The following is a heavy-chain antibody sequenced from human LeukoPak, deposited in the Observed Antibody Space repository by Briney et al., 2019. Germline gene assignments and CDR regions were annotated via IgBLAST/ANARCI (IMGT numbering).Heavy chain of an antibody. V-gene: IGHV3-23*01. D-gene: IGHD3-22*01. Sequence: PGGSLRLSCAASGFTFSSYAMSWVRQAPGKGLEWVSAISGSGGSTYYADSVKGRFTNSRGNSKNTLYLQMNSLRAEDTAVYYCAKDLDSSGYANWFDPWGQGTLVTVSS. CDR3: AKDLDSSGYANWFDP. J-gene: IGHJ5*02. CDR2: ISGSGGST. CDR1: GFTFSSYA.